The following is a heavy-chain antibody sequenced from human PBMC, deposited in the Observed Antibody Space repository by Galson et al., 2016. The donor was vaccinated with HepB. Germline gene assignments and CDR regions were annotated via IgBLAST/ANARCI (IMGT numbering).Heavy chain of an antibody. J-gene: IGHJ4*02. V-gene: IGHV1-46*01. CDR3: AGGKSSSWYGGLDS. Sequence: SCKASGYTFTNYYIHWVHQAPGQGLEWMGIINPTDVITPYAQNFQGRVTITADTSTTTAYMDLRSLRLEDTAVYYCAGGKSSSWYGGLDSWGQGTLVTVSS. CDR1: GYTFTNYY. CDR2: INPTDVIT. D-gene: IGHD6-13*01.